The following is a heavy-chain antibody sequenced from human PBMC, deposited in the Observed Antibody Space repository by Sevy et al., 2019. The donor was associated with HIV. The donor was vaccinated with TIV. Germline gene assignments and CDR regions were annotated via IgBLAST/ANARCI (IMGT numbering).Heavy chain of an antibody. D-gene: IGHD4-17*01. CDR3: TTDLIEFHGMSTADY. CDR1: GFTLSNAW. V-gene: IGHV3-15*01. Sequence: GGSLRLSCAASGFTLSNAWMSWVRQAPGKGLEWVGRIKSKSDGGTTDYAAPVKGRFTISRDDSKNTLYVQMNSLKTEDTAVYYCTTDLIEFHGMSTADYWGQGTLVTVSS. CDR2: IKSKSDGGTT. J-gene: IGHJ4*02.